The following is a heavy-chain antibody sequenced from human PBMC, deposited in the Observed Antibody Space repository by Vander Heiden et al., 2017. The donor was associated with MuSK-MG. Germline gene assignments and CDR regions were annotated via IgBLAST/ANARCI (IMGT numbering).Heavy chain of an antibody. CDR2: ISDSGGST. Sequence: EVQLLESGGGLVQPGGSLRRSCAASGFTFSSYVMSWVRQAPGKWLECVSAISDSGGSTYYADSVQGRFTISRDNSKNTLYLQMNSLRAEDTAVYYCAKDRSTNTYNWFDPWGQGTLVTVSS. V-gene: IGHV3-23*01. CDR3: AKDRSTNTYNWFDP. CDR1: GFTFSSYV. J-gene: IGHJ5*02. D-gene: IGHD2-2*01.